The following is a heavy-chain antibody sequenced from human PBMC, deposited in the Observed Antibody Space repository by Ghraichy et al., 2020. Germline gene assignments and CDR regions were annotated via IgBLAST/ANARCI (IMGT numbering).Heavy chain of an antibody. V-gene: IGHV1-18*04. J-gene: IGHJ2*01. CDR2: ISAYNGNT. Sequence: ASVKVSCKASGYTFTNFGITWVRQAPGQGLEWMAWISAYNGNTNYAQKFQGRVTMTTDTSTTTAYMELRNLRSDDTAVYYCARGVDVSGWFGWYFDLWGRGTLVIVSS. CDR3: ARGVDVSGWFGWYFDL. D-gene: IGHD6-19*01. CDR1: GYTFTNFG.